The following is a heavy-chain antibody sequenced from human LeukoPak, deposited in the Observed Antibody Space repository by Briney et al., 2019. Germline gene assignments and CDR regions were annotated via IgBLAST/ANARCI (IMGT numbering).Heavy chain of an antibody. V-gene: IGHV3-23*01. J-gene: IGHJ4*02. CDR2: IVGSGGST. Sequence: PGGSLRLSCAASGFTLSNYGMSWVRQAPGEGLEWVSTIVGSGGSTYYAESVKGRFTISRDNSKNTLYLQMNSLRVEDTAVYYCAKRQYHYDSSGDDSWGQGTLVTVSS. D-gene: IGHD3-22*01. CDR1: GFTLSNYG. CDR3: AKRQYHYDSSGDDS.